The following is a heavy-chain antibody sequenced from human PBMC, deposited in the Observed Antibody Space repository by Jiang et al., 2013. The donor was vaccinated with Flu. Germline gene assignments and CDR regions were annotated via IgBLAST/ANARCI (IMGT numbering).Heavy chain of an antibody. Sequence: GPGLVKPSETLSLTCTVSGGSVSSGSYYWSWIRQPPGKGLEWIGYIYYSGSTNYNPSLKSRVTISVDTSKNQFSLKLSSVTAADTAVYYCARENTRFSAAADDYWGQGTLVTVSS. V-gene: IGHV4-61*01. CDR2: IYYSGST. CDR3: ARENTRFSAAADDY. D-gene: IGHD6-13*01. CDR1: GGSVSSGSYY. J-gene: IGHJ4*02.